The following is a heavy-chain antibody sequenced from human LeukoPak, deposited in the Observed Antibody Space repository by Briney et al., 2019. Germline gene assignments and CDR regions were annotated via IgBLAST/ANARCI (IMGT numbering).Heavy chain of an antibody. CDR1: GGSFSGYY. CDR3: AREQVITMVRGAPFDY. CDR2: INHSGST. V-gene: IGHV4-34*01. J-gene: IGHJ4*02. D-gene: IGHD3-10*01. Sequence: SETLSLTCAVYGGSFSGYYRSWIRQPPGKGLEWIGEINHSGSTNYNPSLKSRVTISVDTSKNQFSLKLSSVTAADTAVYYCAREQVITMVRGAPFDYWGQGTLVTVSS.